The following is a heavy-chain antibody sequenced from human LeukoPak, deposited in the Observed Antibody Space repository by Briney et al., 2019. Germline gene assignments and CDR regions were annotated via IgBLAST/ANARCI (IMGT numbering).Heavy chain of an antibody. CDR1: GFTFSSYA. D-gene: IGHD6-19*01. Sequence: GGSLRLSCAASGFTFSSYAMHWVRQAPGKGLEWVAVISYDGSNKYYADSVKGRFTISRDNSKNTLYLQMSSLRAEDTAVYYCARVGDSTGWYYLDYWGQGTLVTVSS. V-gene: IGHV3-30*07. CDR2: ISYDGSNK. J-gene: IGHJ4*02. CDR3: ARVGDSTGWYYLDY.